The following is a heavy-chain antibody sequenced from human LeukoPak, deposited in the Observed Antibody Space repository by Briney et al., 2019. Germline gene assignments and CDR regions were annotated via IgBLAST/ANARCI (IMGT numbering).Heavy chain of an antibody. V-gene: IGHV3-23*01. D-gene: IGHD6-13*01. CDR2: ISAPGGGT. CDR3: AKGLTGNYGYYGMDV. J-gene: IGHJ6*02. Sequence: PGGSLRLSCAASGFTFRTYAMSWVRQAPGRGLEWVSAISAPGGGTYYADSVKGRFTISGDNSKNTLYLQMNSLRAEDAAVYYCAKGLTGNYGYYGMDVWGQGTTVTVSS. CDR1: GFTFRTYA.